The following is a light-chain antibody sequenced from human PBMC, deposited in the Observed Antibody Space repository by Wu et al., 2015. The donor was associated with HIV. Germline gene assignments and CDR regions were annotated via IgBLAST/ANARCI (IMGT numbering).Light chain of an antibody. J-gene: IGKJ2*01. CDR3: QQYDGSPRYT. CDR1: QSVSSSY. V-gene: IGKV3-20*01. CDR2: GAS. Sequence: EIVLTQSPGTLSLSPGERATLSCRASQSVSSSYLAWYQQKPGQAPRLLIYGASSRATGIPDRFSGSGSGTDFTLTISRLEPEDFAVYYCQQYDGSPRYTFGQGTKLEN.